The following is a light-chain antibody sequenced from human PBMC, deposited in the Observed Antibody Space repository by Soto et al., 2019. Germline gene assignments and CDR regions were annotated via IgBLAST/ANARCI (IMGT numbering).Light chain of an antibody. CDR2: AAS. V-gene: IGKV1-39*01. CDR1: QTIGNY. CDR3: QQSYNTPRT. Sequence: DIQMTQSPSTLSASFGDRVSITCRARQTIGNYLAWYQQRPGKAPNLLISAASTLQSGIPSRFSGSGSGTDFTLTITSLQPEDFATYYCQQSYNTPRTFGQGTKVDIK. J-gene: IGKJ1*01.